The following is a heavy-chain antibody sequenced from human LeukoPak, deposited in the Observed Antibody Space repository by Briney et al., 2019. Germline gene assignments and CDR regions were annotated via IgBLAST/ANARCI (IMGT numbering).Heavy chain of an antibody. D-gene: IGHD3-10*01. J-gene: IGHJ3*02. CDR2: INPSGGNT. Sequence: ASVKVSFKASGYTFTSYYMHWVRQAPGQGLEWMGIINPSGGNTNYAQKFQGRVTMTRDTSTSTVYMELSSLRSEDTAVYYCARVFRRDYYGSGGLYDAFDIWGQGTMVTVSS. CDR1: GYTFTSYY. CDR3: ARVFRRDYYGSGGLYDAFDI. V-gene: IGHV1-46*01.